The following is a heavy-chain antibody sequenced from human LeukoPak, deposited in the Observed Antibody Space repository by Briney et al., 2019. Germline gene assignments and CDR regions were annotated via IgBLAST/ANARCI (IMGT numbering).Heavy chain of an antibody. J-gene: IGHJ4*02. CDR1: GFTFSNYG. V-gene: IGHV3-33*01. Sequence: GGSLRLSCVASGFTFSNYGMHWVRQAPGEGLEWVAIIWFDGSGTYYADSVKGRVTFSRDNSKNRLYLQMNSLRAEDTAMYYCARHASTHYFDSWGQGTLVTVSS. CDR3: ARHASTHYFDS. D-gene: IGHD2/OR15-2a*01. CDR2: IWFDGSGT.